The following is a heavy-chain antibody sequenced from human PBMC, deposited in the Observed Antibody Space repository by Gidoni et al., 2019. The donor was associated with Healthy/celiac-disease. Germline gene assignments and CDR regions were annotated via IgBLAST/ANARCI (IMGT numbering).Heavy chain of an antibody. CDR1: GFTFSSYA. J-gene: IGHJ5*02. CDR2: ISGSGGST. CDR3: AKDRALLWFGEYNWFDP. V-gene: IGHV3-23*01. Sequence: EVQLLESGGVLVQPGGSLRLSCAASGFTFSSYAMSWVRQAPGKGLEWVSAISGSGGSTYYADSVKGRFTISRDNSKNTLYLQMNSLRAEDTAVYYCAKDRALLWFGEYNWFDPWGQGTLVTVSS. D-gene: IGHD3-10*01.